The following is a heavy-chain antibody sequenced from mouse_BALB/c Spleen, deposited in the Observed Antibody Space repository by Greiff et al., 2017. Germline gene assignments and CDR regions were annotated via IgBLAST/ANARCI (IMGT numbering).Heavy chain of an antibody. CDR2: INSNGGST. CDR3: ARDRVGLRYFDY. CDR1: GFTFSSYG. V-gene: IGHV5-6-3*01. J-gene: IGHJ2*01. D-gene: IGHD4-1*01. Sequence: EVQRVESGGGLVQPGGSLKLSCAASGFTFSSYGMSWVRQTPDKRLELVATINSNGGSTYYPDSVKGRFTISRDNAKNTLYLQMSSLKSEDTAMYYCARDRVGLRYFDYWGQGTTLTVSS.